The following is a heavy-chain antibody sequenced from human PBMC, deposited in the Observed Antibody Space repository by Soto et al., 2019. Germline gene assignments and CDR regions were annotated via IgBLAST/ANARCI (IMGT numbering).Heavy chain of an antibody. Sequence: GGSLRLSCAASGFTLSSYWMHWVRQAPGKGLVWVSRINSDGSTTSYADSVKGRFTRSRDNAKNTLDLQMNSLRVEDTAVYYCARDLTGSGTYWGQGTLVTVSS. CDR3: ARDLTGSGTY. CDR1: GFTLSSYW. J-gene: IGHJ4*02. D-gene: IGHD2-15*01. CDR2: INSDGSTT. V-gene: IGHV3-74*01.